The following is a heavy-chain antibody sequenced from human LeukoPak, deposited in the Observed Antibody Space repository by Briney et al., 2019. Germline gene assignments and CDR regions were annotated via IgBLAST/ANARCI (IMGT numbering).Heavy chain of an antibody. CDR2: ISWDGGST. D-gene: IGHD2-2*01. Sequence: GGSLRLSCAASGFTFDDYAMHRVRQAPGKGLEWVSLISWDGGSTYYADSVKGRFTISRDNSKNSLYLQMNSLRAEDTALYYCAKDQSPGYCSSTSCFPPPSIDYWGQGTLVTVSS. V-gene: IGHV3-43D*03. J-gene: IGHJ4*02. CDR3: AKDQSPGYCSSTSCFPPPSIDY. CDR1: GFTFDDYA.